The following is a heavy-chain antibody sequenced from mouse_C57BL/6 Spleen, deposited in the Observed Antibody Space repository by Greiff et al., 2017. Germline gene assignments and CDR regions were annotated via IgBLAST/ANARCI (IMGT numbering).Heavy chain of an antibody. CDR2: IWTGGGT. Sequence: VQRVESGPGLVAPSQSLSITCTVSGFSLTSYAISWVRQPPGKGLEWLGVIWTGGGTNYNSALKSRLSISKDNSKSQVFLKMNSLQTDDTARYYCARNPPSYDFYFDYWGQGTTLTVSS. CDR1: GFSLTSYA. CDR3: ARNPPSYDFYFDY. V-gene: IGHV2-9-1*01. D-gene: IGHD2-4*01. J-gene: IGHJ2*01.